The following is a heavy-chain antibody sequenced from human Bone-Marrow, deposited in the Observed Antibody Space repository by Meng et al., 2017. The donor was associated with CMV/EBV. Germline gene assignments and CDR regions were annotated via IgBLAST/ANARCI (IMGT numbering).Heavy chain of an antibody. V-gene: IGHV1-2*02. CDR1: GYTFTGYY. J-gene: IGHJ3*02. Sequence: ASVKVSCKASGYTFTGYYMHWVRQAPGQGLEWMGWINPNSGGTNYAQKFQGRVTMIRDTSISTAYMELSRLRSDDTAVYYCARFIAAAQNAFDIWGQGTMVTVSS. D-gene: IGHD6-13*01. CDR3: ARFIAAAQNAFDI. CDR2: INPNSGGT.